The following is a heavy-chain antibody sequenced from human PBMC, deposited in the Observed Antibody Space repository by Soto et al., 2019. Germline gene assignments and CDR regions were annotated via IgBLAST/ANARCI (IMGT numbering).Heavy chain of an antibody. D-gene: IGHD1-26*01. CDR1: GATITYGGYS. CDR2: INHLETT. V-gene: IGHV4-30-2*01. J-gene: IGHJ4*02. CDR3: ARGGGSDSFDY. Sequence: SETLSLTCTVSGATITYGGYSWSWHRQTPGKGLEWIGYINHLETTFYNPSFESRLTLSIDRAKNQFSLKLHSMSAADRAVYFCARGGGSDSFDYWGQGILVTVS.